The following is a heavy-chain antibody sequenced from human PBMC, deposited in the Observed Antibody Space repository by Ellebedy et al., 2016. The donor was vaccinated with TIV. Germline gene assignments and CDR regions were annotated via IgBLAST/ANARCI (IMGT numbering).Heavy chain of an antibody. CDR2: FGISGDST. V-gene: IGHV3-23*01. Sequence: GESLKISCAASGFTFSNYAMSWVRQAPGKGLEWVSGFGISGDSTYYVDSVKGRFTISSDNSKNTLYLQMNSLRAEDTAMYYCARGKSGTYIHHAFDYWGQGTLVTVSS. CDR3: ARGKSGTYIHHAFDY. J-gene: IGHJ4*02. CDR1: GFTFSNYA. D-gene: IGHD1-14*01.